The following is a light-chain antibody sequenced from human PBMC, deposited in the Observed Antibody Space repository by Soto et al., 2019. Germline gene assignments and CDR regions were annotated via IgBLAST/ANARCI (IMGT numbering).Light chain of an antibody. J-gene: IGLJ2*01. CDR2: EVS. Sequence: QSVLTQPPSASGSPGQSVTISCTGTSSDVGSYNFVSWYQQHPGKAPKLMIYEVSKRPSGVPDRFSGSKSGNTASLTVSGLQAEDEADYYCTSYAGSNNRVVFGGGTQLTVL. CDR3: TSYAGSNNRVV. V-gene: IGLV2-8*01. CDR1: SSDVGSYNF.